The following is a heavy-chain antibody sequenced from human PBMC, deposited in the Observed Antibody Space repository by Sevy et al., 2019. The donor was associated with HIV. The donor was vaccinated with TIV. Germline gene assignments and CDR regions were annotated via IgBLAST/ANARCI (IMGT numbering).Heavy chain of an antibody. D-gene: IGHD2-8*01. CDR2: LSFGCGKI. CDR1: GFAFYDYS. J-gene: IGHJ4*02. CDR3: AREGCTRPHDY. V-gene: IGHV3-23*01. Sequence: GGSLRLSCAASGFAFYDYSMSWIRQAPGKGLEWVATLSFGCGKINFSDSVKGRFTISRDNSKNSFYLQMDNLRVEDTALYYCAREGCTRPHDYWGQGTRVTVSS.